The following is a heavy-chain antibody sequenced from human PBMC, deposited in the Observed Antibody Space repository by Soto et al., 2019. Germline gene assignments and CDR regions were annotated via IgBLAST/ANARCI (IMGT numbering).Heavy chain of an antibody. D-gene: IGHD3-22*01. CDR1: GFTFSSYE. CDR2: ISSSGSTI. CDR3: ARDRDSSGYYFTLFDY. V-gene: IGHV3-48*03. J-gene: IGHJ4*02. Sequence: GGSLRLSCAASGFTFSSYEMNWVRQAPGKGLEWVSYISSSGSTIYYADSVKGRFTISRDNAKNSLYLQMNSLRAEDTAVYYCARDRDSSGYYFTLFDYWGQGTLVTVSS.